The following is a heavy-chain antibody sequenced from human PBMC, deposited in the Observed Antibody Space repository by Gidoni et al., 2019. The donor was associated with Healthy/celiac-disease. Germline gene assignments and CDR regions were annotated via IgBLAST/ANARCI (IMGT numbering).Heavy chain of an antibody. CDR3: ARRTAMVTELSYYFDY. D-gene: IGHD5-18*01. CDR1: GGSISSYY. V-gene: IGHV4-59*01. CDR2: IYYSGRT. J-gene: IGHJ4*02. Sequence: HVQLQESGPGLVKPPETLSLTCTVSGGSISSYYWSWLRQPPGKGLEWIGYIYYSGRTNYNPSLKSRVTISVDTSKNQFSLKLSSVTAADTAVYYCARRTAMVTELSYYFDYWGQGTLVTVSS.